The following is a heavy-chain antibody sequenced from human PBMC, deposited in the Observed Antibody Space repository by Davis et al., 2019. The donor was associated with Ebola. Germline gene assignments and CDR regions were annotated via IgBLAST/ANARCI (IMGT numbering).Heavy chain of an antibody. CDR2: ISGGGGTT. D-gene: IGHD3-10*01. Sequence: PGGSLRLSCAASGFTFSSYAMNWVRQAPGKGLDWVSAISGGGGTTYYANSVKGRFTISRDNSKNTLYLQMNSLRAEDTAVYYCAKESTGVTMVRGVEIGYWGQGTLVTVSS. CDR3: AKESTGVTMVRGVEIGY. J-gene: IGHJ4*02. CDR1: GFTFSSYA. V-gene: IGHV3-23*01.